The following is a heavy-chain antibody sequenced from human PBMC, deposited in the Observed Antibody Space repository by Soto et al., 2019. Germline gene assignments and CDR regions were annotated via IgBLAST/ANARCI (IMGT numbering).Heavy chain of an antibody. D-gene: IGHD2-15*01. CDR2: IYPGDSDT. J-gene: IGHJ6*02. CDR3: ARVGYCSGGSCSPGGMDV. V-gene: IGHV5-51*01. CDR1: GYSFTSYW. Sequence: GESLKISCKGPGYSFTSYWIGWVRQMPGKGLEWMGIIYPGDSDTRYSPSFQGQVTISAAKSISTAYLQWSSLKASDTAMYYCARVGYCSGGSCSPGGMDVWGQGTTVTVSS.